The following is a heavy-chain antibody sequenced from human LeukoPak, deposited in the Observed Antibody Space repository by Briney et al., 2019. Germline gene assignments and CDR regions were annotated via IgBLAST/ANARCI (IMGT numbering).Heavy chain of an antibody. CDR1: GGTFSSYA. D-gene: IGHD3-10*01. CDR2: IIPIFGTA. J-gene: IGHJ4*02. V-gene: IGHV1-69*06. CDR3: ARVYYGSGSYYLAY. Sequence: SVKVSCKAFGGTFSSYAISWVRQAPGQGLEWMGGIIPIFGTANYAQKFQGRVTITADKSTSTAYMELSSLRSEDTALYYCARVYYGSGSYYLAYWGQGTLVTVSS.